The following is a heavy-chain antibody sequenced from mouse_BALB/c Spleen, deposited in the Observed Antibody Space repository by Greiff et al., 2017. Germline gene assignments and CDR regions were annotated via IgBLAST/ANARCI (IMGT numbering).Heavy chain of an antibody. CDR2: IYWDDDK. J-gene: IGHJ2*01. CDR3: ARSRENYVDY. V-gene: IGHV8-12*01. CDR1: GFSLITSGMC. Sequence: QVTLKESGPGLLQPSQTLTLTCSFSGFSLITSGMCVSWLRQPSGKGLEWLAHIYWDDDKRYHPSLKRRLTIYKDTSRNQLFLKIASVDTTDTATYYCARSRENYVDYWGQGTTLTVSS.